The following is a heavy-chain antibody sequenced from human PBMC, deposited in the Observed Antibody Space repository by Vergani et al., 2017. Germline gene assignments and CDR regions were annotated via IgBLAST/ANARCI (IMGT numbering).Heavy chain of an antibody. CDR3: VKDAGSYENFFDS. J-gene: IGHJ4*02. V-gene: IGHV3-23*01. CDR2: LTGGGGST. CDR1: GFTFSTYA. Sequence: EVQLLESGGSLKQPGGSVRLSCAASGFTFSTYAMNWVRQAPGKGLEWVSALTGGGGSTYYADSFKGRFSISRDNSRDTLYLQMNSLRPEDTATYYCVKDAGSYENFFDSWGQGTLVTVSS. D-gene: IGHD1-26*01.